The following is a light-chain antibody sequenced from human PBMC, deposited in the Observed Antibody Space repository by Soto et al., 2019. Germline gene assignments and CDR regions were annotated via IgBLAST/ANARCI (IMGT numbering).Light chain of an antibody. CDR2: EGS. CDR1: SSDLGSYNL. CDR3: CSYAGSSPWV. Sequence: QSALTQPASVSGSPGQSITISCTGTSSDLGSYNLVSWYQQHPGKAPKLMIYEGSKRPSGVSNRFSGSKSGNTASLTISGLQAEDEADYYCCSYAGSSPWVFGGGTKLTVL. V-gene: IGLV2-23*01. J-gene: IGLJ3*02.